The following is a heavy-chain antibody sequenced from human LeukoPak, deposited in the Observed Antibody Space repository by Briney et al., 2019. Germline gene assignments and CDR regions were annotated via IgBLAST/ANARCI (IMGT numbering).Heavy chain of an antibody. CDR2: ISYDGSNK. J-gene: IGHJ4*02. V-gene: IGHV3-30*04. CDR3: AYGSGSYYKSFDY. CDR1: GFTFSNYA. D-gene: IGHD3-10*01. Sequence: GGSLRLSCAASGFTFSNYALHWVRQAPGKGLEWVAVISYDGSNKFYADSVRGRFTISRDNSKNTLFLQMNSLRAEDTAVYYCAYGSGSYYKSFDYWGQGTLVTVSS.